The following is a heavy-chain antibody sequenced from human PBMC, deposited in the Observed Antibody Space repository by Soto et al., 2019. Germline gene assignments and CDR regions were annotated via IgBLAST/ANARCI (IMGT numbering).Heavy chain of an antibody. CDR1: GFTFSSYG. V-gene: IGHV3-30*18. CDR3: AKDLQSQWSLDY. CDR2: ISYDGSNK. D-gene: IGHD4-4*01. J-gene: IGHJ4*01. Sequence: GGSLRLSCAASGFTFSSYGMHWVRQAPGKGLEWVAIISYDGSNKYYADTVKGRFTISRDQSKNTLYLQMNSLRAEDTAVYYCAKDLQSQWSLDYWVLVTLVTVSP.